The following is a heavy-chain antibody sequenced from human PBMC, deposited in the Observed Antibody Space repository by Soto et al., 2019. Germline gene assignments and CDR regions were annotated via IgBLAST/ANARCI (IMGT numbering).Heavy chain of an antibody. CDR2: INAGNGNT. CDR1: GYTFTSYA. CDR3: ARGDFLTYDDY. Sequence: QVQLVQSGAEVKKPGASVKVSRKASGYTFTSYAMHWVRQAPGQRLEWMGWINAGNGNTKYSQKFQGRVTITRDTSASTAYMELSSLRSEDTAVYYCARGDFLTYDDYWGQGTLVTVSS. D-gene: IGHD3-16*01. V-gene: IGHV1-3*01. J-gene: IGHJ4*02.